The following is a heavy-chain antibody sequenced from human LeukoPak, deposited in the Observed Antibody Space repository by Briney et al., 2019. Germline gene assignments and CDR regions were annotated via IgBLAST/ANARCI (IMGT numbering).Heavy chain of an antibody. J-gene: IGHJ3*02. CDR3: ARESRHCSGGSCYFGAFDI. CDR2: IWYDGSNE. CDR1: GFTFSNYG. D-gene: IGHD2-15*01. Sequence: GGSLRLSCAASGFTFSNYGMPWVRQAPGKGLEWVAVIWYDGSNEYYADSVKGRFTISRDNSKSTLYPQMNSLRAEDTAVYYCARESRHCSGGSCYFGAFDIWGQGTMVSVSS. V-gene: IGHV3-33*01.